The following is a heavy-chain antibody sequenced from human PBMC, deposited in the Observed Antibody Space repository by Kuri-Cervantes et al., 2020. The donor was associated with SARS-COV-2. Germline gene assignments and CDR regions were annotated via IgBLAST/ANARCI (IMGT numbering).Heavy chain of an antibody. Sequence: SPSLVKPPQTLTLSFTFSGFSPSTSGMCVSWIRQPPGKALEWLARIDWDDDKYYSTSLKTRLTISKDTSKNQVVLTMTNMDPVDTATYYCARGYSAHMDVWGKGTTVTVSS. CDR1: GFSPSTSGMC. CDR2: IDWDDDK. V-gene: IGHV2-70*11. CDR3: ARGYSAHMDV. J-gene: IGHJ6*03. D-gene: IGHD6-13*01.